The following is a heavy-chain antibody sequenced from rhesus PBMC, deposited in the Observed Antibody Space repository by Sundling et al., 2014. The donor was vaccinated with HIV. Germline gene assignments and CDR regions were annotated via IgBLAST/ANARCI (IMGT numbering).Heavy chain of an antibody. CDR2: IGGSSGAI. CDR3: ASPKYSWNDVYFDY. CDR1: GGSISGYF. J-gene: IGHJ4*01. D-gene: IGHD1-14*01. Sequence: QVQLQESGPGLLKPSETLSLTCAVSGGSISGYFWNWIRQPPGKGLEWIGYIGGSSGAIFYNASLKSRVTISIDTSKNQFSLKLSSVTAADTAVYYCASPKYSWNDVYFDYWGQGVLVTVSS. V-gene: IGHV4-165*01.